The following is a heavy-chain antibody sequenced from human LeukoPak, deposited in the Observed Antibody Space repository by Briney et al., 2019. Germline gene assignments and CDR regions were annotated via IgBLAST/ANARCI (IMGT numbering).Heavy chain of an antibody. Sequence: PGRSLRLSCAASGFTFSSYGMHWVRQAPGKGLEWVAVISCDGSNKYYADSVKGRFTISRDNSKNTLYVQMNSLRAEDTAVYYCAKDLSGWYGEYFDYWGQGTLVTVSS. J-gene: IGHJ4*02. CDR1: GFTFSSYG. CDR3: AKDLSGWYGEYFDY. CDR2: ISCDGSNK. D-gene: IGHD6-19*01. V-gene: IGHV3-30*18.